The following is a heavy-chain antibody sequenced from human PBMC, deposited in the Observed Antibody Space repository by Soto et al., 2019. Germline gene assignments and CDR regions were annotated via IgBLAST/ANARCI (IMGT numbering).Heavy chain of an antibody. J-gene: IGHJ6*02. Sequence: WVSLRVSCRAAGCTISSFFVNWVSKAPGRGPEWVSGIDTSGGVTKYADSVKGRFTISRDNSKNTLYLQMNSLRAEDTALYYYTKDKHWYGMDVWGQGTTVTVSS. V-gene: IGHV3-23*01. CDR3: TKDKHWYGMDV. CDR1: GCTISSFF. D-gene: IGHD1-1*01. CDR2: IDTSGGVT.